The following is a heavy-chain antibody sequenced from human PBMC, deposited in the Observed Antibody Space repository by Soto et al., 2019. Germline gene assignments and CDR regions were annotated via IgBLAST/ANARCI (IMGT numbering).Heavy chain of an antibody. V-gene: IGHV1-18*01. CDR1: GYTXTKYG. J-gene: IGHJ4*02. CDR3: SRDRSTGDY. CDR2: IRPDSGDT. Sequence: GASVKVSCKASGYTXTKYGISWVRQAPGQGLEWMGWIRPDSGDTDYAQKFQGRITITTDTSTTTAYMELTSLTSDDTALYYCSRDRSTGDYWGQGTLVTVSS.